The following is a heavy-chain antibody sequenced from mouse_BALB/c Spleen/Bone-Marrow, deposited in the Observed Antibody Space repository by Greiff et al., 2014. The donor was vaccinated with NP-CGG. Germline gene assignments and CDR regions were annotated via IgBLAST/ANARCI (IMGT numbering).Heavy chain of an antibody. V-gene: IGHV5-12-1*01. Sequence: EVKLQESGGGLVKPGGSLKLSCAASGFGFSSSDMSWVRQTPEKSLEWVAYISSGGGSTYYPDTVKGRLTISRDNAKNTLYLQMSSLKSEDTAVYYCATHYYGRFDYWGQGTTLTVSS. D-gene: IGHD1-2*01. CDR3: ATHYYGRFDY. CDR1: GFGFSSSD. J-gene: IGHJ2*01. CDR2: ISSGGGST.